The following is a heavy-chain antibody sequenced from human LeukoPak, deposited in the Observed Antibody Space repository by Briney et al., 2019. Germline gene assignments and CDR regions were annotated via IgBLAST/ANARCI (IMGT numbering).Heavy chain of an antibody. CDR2: IKDDGSDK. V-gene: IGHV3-7*01. D-gene: IGHD4-11*01. CDR1: GFTFSSYW. Sequence: GGSLRLSCAASGFTFSSYWMNWVRQAPGKGLEWVANIKDDGSDKYFVDSVRGRFTISRDNAKDSLYLQMDSLRAEDTVVYYCARVSNANYYLYYYMDVWGKGTTVTVSS. J-gene: IGHJ6*03. CDR3: ARVSNANYYLYYYMDV.